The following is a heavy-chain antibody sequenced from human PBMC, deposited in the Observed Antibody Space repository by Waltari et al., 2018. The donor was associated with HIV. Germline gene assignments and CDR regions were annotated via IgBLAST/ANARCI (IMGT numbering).Heavy chain of an antibody. CDR2: IKDDGSEK. V-gene: IGHV3-7*01. CDR3: ARIGTFPHNYAIDF. Sequence: EVQLMESGGGLVQSGGSLRLSCAASGFTFPHYWTSWVRQTHGKVLEWVAYIKDDGSEKYYMGSVKGRFTISRDNAKNSMFLQMNSLRAEDTAVYYCARIGTFPHNYAIDFWGQGTTVTVSS. CDR1: GFTFPHYW. J-gene: IGHJ6*02. D-gene: IGHD1-26*01.